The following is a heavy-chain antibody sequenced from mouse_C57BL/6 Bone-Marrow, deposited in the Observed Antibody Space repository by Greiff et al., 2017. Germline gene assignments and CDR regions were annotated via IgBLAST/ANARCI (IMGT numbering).Heavy chain of an antibody. J-gene: IGHJ4*01. CDR3: TTDYYGSSYRGYYARDY. V-gene: IGHV14-4*01. D-gene: IGHD1-1*01. CDR1: GFNIKDDY. Sequence: EVQLQQSGAELVRPGASVKLSCTASGFNIKDDYMHWVKQRPEQGLEWIGWIDPENGDTAYASKFQGKATITADTSSNTASLQLSSLTSEDTAVYYCTTDYYGSSYRGYYARDYWGQGTSVTVSS. CDR2: IDPENGDT.